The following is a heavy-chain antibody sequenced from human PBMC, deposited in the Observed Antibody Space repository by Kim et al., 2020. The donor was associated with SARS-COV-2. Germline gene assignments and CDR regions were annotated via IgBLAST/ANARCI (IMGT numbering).Heavy chain of an antibody. V-gene: IGHV3-33*01. CDR3: ARDKLPEGPAFDI. Sequence: GGSLRLSCAASGFTFSSYGMHWVRQAPGKGLEWVAVIWYDGSNKYYADSVKGRFTISRDNSKNTLYLQMNSLRAEDTAVYYCARDKLPEGPAFDIWGQGTMVTVSS. CDR1: GFTFSSYG. J-gene: IGHJ3*02. CDR2: IWYDGSNK.